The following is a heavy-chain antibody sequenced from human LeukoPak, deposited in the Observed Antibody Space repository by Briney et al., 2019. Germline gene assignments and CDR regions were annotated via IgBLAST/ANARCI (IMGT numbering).Heavy chain of an antibody. CDR3: ASDTESDFRYTADAFDI. CDR2: IYPGDSDT. Sequence: GESLKISCKGSGYSFTSYWIGWVRQMPGKGLEWMGIIYPGDSDTRYSPSFQGQVTISADKSISTAYLQWSSLKASDTAMYYCASDTESDFRYTADAFDIWGQGTMVTVSS. D-gene: IGHD3-16*02. J-gene: IGHJ3*02. V-gene: IGHV5-51*01. CDR1: GYSFTSYW.